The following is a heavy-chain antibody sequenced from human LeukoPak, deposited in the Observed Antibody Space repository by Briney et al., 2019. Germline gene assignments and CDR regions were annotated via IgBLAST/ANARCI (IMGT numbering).Heavy chain of an antibody. Sequence: GGSLRLSCAASGFTFNDYDMSWLRQAPGKGLEWVSYISSSGSTIYYADSVKGRFTISRDNAKNSLYLQMNSLRAEDTAVYYCARDLFIGLFMDVWGKGTTVTVSS. V-gene: IGHV3-11*01. CDR3: ARDLFIGLFMDV. CDR1: GFTFNDYD. J-gene: IGHJ6*03. CDR2: ISSSGSTI. D-gene: IGHD3-16*02.